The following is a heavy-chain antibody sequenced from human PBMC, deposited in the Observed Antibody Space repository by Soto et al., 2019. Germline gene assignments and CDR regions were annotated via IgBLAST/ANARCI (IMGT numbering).Heavy chain of an antibody. V-gene: IGHV1-3*01. Sequence: ASVKVSCKASGYTFAGYAMHWVRQAPGQRLEWMGWINAGNGNTKYSQKFQGRVTITRDTSASTAYMELSSLRSEDTAVYYCARAVAVPADFDYWGQGTLVTVSS. CDR1: GYTFAGYA. CDR2: INAGNGNT. J-gene: IGHJ4*02. D-gene: IGHD6-19*01. CDR3: ARAVAVPADFDY.